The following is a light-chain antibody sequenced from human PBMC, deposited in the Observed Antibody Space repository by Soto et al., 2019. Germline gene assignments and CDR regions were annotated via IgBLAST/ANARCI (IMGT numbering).Light chain of an antibody. CDR1: SSDVGGYNY. J-gene: IGLJ1*01. Sequence: QSALTQPASVSGSDGQSITISCTGTSSDVGGYNYVSWYQQRPGKAPKLMIFEVSNRPSVVSNRFSGSKSDNTASLTISGLQGDDEADYYCSSYTGNSPFFVFGTGTKLTVL. CDR3: SSYTGNSPFFV. CDR2: EVS. V-gene: IGLV2-14*01.